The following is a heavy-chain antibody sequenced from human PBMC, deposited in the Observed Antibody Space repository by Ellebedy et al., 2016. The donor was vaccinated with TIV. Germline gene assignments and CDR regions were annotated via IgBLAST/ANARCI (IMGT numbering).Heavy chain of an antibody. Sequence: GSLRLSCTVSGGAVSSSAYSWGWIRQPPGKGLEWIASINSGGSTYYNPSLESRVTISLDASKNHFSLKLSSVTAADTAVYHCAREWNGLDVWGQGTTVTVSS. J-gene: IGHJ6*02. CDR1: GGAVSSSAYS. CDR2: INSGGST. V-gene: IGHV4-39*07. CDR3: AREWNGLDV.